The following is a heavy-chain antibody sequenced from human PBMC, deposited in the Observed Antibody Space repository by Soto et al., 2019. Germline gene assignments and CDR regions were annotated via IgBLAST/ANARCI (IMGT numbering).Heavy chain of an antibody. D-gene: IGHD3-3*01. J-gene: IGHJ4*02. CDR3: ARDWRQMSRGGFFDY. Sequence: QVRLVQSGAEVKKPGSSVKLSCKVSGGNSNSYSIAWVRQAPGQGLQWLGTIVPLSGTPKHAHKFQGRVTITADTSTNTAYLELSSLRYEDTAIYYCARDWRQMSRGGFFDYWGQGSLVTISS. V-gene: IGHV1-69*06. CDR2: IVPLSGTP. CDR1: GGNSNSYS.